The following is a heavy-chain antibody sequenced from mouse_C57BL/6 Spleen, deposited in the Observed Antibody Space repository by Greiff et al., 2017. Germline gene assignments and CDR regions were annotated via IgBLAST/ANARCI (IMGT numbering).Heavy chain of an antibody. CDR2: INPSTGGT. CDR3: ARSPITPVVATGGYAMDY. D-gene: IGHD1-1*01. V-gene: IGHV1-42*01. Sequence: EVQLQQSGPELVKPGASVKISCKASGYSFTGYYMNWVKQSPEKSLEWIGEINPSTGGTTYNQKFKAKATLTVDKSSSTAYMQLKSLTSEDSAVYYGARSPITPVVATGGYAMDYWGQGTSVTVSS. J-gene: IGHJ4*01. CDR1: GYSFTGYY.